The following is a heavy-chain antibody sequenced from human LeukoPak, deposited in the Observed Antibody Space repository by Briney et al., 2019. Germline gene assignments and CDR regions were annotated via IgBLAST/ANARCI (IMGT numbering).Heavy chain of an antibody. CDR3: ATGLGDYREVGFDY. D-gene: IGHD4-17*01. CDR1: GYTLTELS. V-gene: IGHV1-24*01. J-gene: IGHJ4*02. Sequence: ASVKVSCKVSGYTLTELSMHWVRQAPGKGLEWMGGFDPEDGETIYAQKFRGRVTMTEDTSTDTAYMELSSLGSEDTAVYYCATGLGDYREVGFDYWGQGTLVTVSS. CDR2: FDPEDGET.